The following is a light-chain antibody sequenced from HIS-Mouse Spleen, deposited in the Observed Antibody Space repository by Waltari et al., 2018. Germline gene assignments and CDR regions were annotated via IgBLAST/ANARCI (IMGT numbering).Light chain of an antibody. V-gene: IGLV2-23*01. CDR3: CSYAGSSTWV. J-gene: IGLJ3*02. CDR1: SSDVGSYNL. Sequence: QSALTQPASVSGSPGQSITISCTGTSSDVGSYNLVSWYQQHPGKAPKLMIYEGSKRPSGVSNRFSCSTSGNTASLTISGLQAEDEADYYCCSYAGSSTWVFGGGTKLTVL. CDR2: EGS.